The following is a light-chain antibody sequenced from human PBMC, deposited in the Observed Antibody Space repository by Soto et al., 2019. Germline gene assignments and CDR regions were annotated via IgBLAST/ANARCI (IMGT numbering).Light chain of an antibody. CDR3: QSFDTSLSGFLI. CDR1: SSNIGAGYD. CDR2: DNN. J-gene: IGLJ2*01. V-gene: IGLV1-40*01. Sequence: QSVLTQPPSVSGAPGQRVTISCTGSSSNIGAGYDVHWYQQLPGTAPKLLIYDNNNRPSGVPDRFSGSKSDTSASLAITGLQAEDEADYYCQSFDTSLSGFLIFGGGTKLTVL.